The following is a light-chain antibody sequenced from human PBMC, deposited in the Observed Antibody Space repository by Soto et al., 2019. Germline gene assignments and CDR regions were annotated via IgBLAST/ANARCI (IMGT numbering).Light chain of an antibody. CDR2: MVS. CDR1: QSLVYGSGNIY. J-gene: IGKJ3*01. V-gene: IGKV2-30*01. CDR3: MQGTHWPFT. Sequence: DVVMTQSPLSLPVTLGQPASISCRSSQSLVYGSGNIYLNWFQQRPGQSPRRLIYMVSIRDSGVPDRFSGSGSGTDFTLKISRVEAEEVGVYYCMQGTHWPFTLGPGTKVDIK.